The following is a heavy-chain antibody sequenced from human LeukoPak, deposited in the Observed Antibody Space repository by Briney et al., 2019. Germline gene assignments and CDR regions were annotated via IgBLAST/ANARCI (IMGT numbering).Heavy chain of an antibody. CDR1: GFTFSTSW. CDR2: IKEDGSEK. V-gene: IGHV3-7*01. J-gene: IGHJ4*02. D-gene: IGHD6-19*01. Sequence: HPGGSLRLSCAASGFTFSTSWMIWVRQAPGKGLEWVANIKEDGSEKYYVDSVKGRFTISRDNAKNSLYLQMNSLRAEDTAVYYCASGYYSGWYIPYYWGQGTLVTVSS. CDR3: ASGYYSGWYIPYY.